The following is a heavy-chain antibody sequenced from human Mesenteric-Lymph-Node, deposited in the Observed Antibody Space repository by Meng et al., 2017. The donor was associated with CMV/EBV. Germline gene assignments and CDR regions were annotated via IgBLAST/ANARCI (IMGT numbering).Heavy chain of an antibody. CDR1: GGSIGSGNW. CDR2: IFETGST. J-gene: IGHJ4*02. D-gene: IGHD6-13*01. Sequence: TVSGGSIGSGNWWSWVRQPPGKGLEWIGEIFETGSTNYNPSLKSRLTISLDKSKNQFSLKLSSVTAADTAVYYCAKWRVAVAVVDYWGQGTLVTVSS. V-gene: IGHV4-4*02. CDR3: AKWRVAVAVVDY.